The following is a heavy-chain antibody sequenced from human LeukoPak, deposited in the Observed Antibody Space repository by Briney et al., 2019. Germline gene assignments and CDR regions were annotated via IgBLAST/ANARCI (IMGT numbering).Heavy chain of an antibody. J-gene: IGHJ3*02. CDR3: ARDGVVAATRPVGAFDI. D-gene: IGHD2-15*01. V-gene: IGHV4-39*07. CDR1: GGSISSSSYY. Sequence: SETLSLTCTVSGGSISSSSYYWGWIRQPPGKGLEWIGSIYYSGSTYYNPSLKSRVTISVDTSKNQFSLKLSSVTAADTAVYYCARDGVVAATRPVGAFDIWGQGTMVTVSS. CDR2: IYYSGST.